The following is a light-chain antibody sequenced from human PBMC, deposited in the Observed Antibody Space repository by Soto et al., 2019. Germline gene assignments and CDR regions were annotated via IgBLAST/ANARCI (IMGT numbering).Light chain of an antibody. J-gene: IGLJ2*01. CDR3: AAWDDILNVVV. CDR2: SNN. Sequence: QSALTQPPSASGTPGQRVTISCSGSSSNIGRYTVHWYQHLPGTAPKLLISSNNQRPSGVPDRFSGSKSGTSASPAISGLLSGDEADYYCAAWDDILNVVVFGGGTKLTVL. V-gene: IGLV1-44*01. CDR1: SSNIGRYT.